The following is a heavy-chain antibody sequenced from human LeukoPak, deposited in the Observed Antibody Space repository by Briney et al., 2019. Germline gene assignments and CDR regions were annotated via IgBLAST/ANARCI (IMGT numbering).Heavy chain of an antibody. J-gene: IGHJ4*02. D-gene: IGHD6-13*01. Sequence: GGSLRLSCAASGFTFSSYGMHWVRQAPGKGLEWVAVIWYDGSNKYYADSVKGRFTISRDNSKNTLYLQINNLKAEDTAVYYCGRLAHNAWYAIDFWGQGALVTVSS. CDR1: GFTFSSYG. V-gene: IGHV3-33*01. CDR2: IWYDGSNK. CDR3: GRLAHNAWYAIDF.